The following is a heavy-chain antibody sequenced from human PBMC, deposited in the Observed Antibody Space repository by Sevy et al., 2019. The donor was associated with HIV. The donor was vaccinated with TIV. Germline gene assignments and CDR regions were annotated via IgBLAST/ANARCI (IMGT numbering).Heavy chain of an antibody. D-gene: IGHD1-1*01. CDR3: ALERLSSDVAEYFQN. CDR2: ISFDATNK. Sequence: GGSLRLSCAASGFTFSSYKMIWVRQAPGKGLEWVATISFDATNKHYPDSVKGRFTISRDNFQNSLFLQMDSLRPEDTAVYYCALERLSSDVAEYFQNWGQGTLVTVSS. J-gene: IGHJ1*01. V-gene: IGHV3-30-3*01. CDR1: GFTFSSYK.